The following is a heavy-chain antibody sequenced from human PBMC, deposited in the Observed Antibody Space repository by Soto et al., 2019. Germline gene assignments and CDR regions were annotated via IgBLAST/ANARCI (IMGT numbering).Heavy chain of an antibody. CDR1: GFTFSSYW. CDR3: VRTSLVVAAATREDY. V-gene: IGHV3-74*01. J-gene: IGHJ4*02. D-gene: IGHD2-15*01. Sequence: EVQLVESGGGLVQPGESLRLSCAASGFTFSSYWMHWVRQAPGKGLVWVSRINSEGSSTSYAGSVKGRFTISRDNAKNTLYLQMNSLRAEDTAVYYCVRTSLVVAAATREDYWGQGTLVTVS. CDR2: INSEGSST.